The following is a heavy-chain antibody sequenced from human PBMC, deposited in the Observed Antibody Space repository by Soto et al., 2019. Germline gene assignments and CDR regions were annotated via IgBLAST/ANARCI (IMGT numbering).Heavy chain of an antibody. V-gene: IGHV5-51*01. D-gene: IGHD2-15*01. CDR2: SYPGDSDT. J-gene: IGHJ6*02. CDR3: ARRTSGTARADTGMDV. Sequence: GESLKISCKGSGYSFTSYWIGWVRQMPGKGLEWMGISYPGDSDTRYSPSFQGQVTISADKSISTAYLQWSSLKASDTAMYYCARRTSGTARADTGMDVWCQGNALTISS. CDR1: GYSFTSYW.